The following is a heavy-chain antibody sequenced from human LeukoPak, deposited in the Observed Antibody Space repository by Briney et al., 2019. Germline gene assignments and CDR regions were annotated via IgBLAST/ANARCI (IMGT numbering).Heavy chain of an antibody. V-gene: IGHV4-59*01. CDR1: GGSISSYY. CDR2: IHYSGST. J-gene: IGHJ4*02. CDR3: ARGEAAAGTGIDY. Sequence: PSETLSLTCTVSGGSISSYYWSWIRQPPGKGLEWIGYIHYSGSTNYNPSLKSRVTISVDTSKNQFSLKLSSVTAADTAVYYCARGEAAAGTGIDYWGQGTLVTVSS. D-gene: IGHD6-13*01.